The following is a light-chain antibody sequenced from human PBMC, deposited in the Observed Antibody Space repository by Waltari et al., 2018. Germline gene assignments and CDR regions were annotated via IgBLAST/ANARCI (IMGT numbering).Light chain of an antibody. Sequence: AIQVTPPPSPLSASVGARVTITCRASQGIRNDLGWYQQKPGKAPKLLIYAASSLQIGVPSRFSGSGSGTDFTLTISSLQPEDFATYYCLQDYSYPRTFGQGTKVEIK. CDR3: LQDYSYPRT. CDR1: QGIRND. CDR2: AAS. J-gene: IGKJ1*01. V-gene: IGKV1-6*01.